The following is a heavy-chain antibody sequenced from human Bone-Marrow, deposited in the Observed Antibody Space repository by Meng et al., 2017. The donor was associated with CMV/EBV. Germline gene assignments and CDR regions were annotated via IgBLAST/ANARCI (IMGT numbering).Heavy chain of an antibody. J-gene: IGHJ4*02. Sequence: GESLKISCAASGFTFSSYAMHWVRQAPGKGLEWVSSISSSSSYIYYADSVKGRFTISRDNAKNSLYLQMNSLRAEDTAVYYCARVYYYDSSFDYWGQGTLVTVSS. CDR2: ISSSSSYI. V-gene: IGHV3-21*01. CDR1: GFTFSSYA. D-gene: IGHD3-22*01. CDR3: ARVYYYDSSFDY.